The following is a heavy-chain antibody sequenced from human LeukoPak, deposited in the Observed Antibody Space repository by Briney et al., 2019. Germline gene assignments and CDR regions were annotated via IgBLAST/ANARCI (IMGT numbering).Heavy chain of an antibody. CDR3: ARGANHIAAAGTEDY. D-gene: IGHD6-13*01. V-gene: IGHV1-18*01. J-gene: IGHJ4*02. CDR1: GYTFTSYG. Sequence: GASVKVSCKASGYTFTSYGISWVRQAPGQGLEWMGWISAYNGNTNYAQKLQGRVTMTTDTSTSTAYMELRSLRSDDTAVYYCARGANHIAAAGTEDYWGQGTLVTVSS. CDR2: ISAYNGNT.